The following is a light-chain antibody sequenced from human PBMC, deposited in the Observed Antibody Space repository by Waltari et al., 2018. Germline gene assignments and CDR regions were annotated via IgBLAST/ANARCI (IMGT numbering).Light chain of an antibody. Sequence: DIQMTQSPSTLSASVGDRVTITCRASQSISSWLAWYQQKPGKAPKLLIYKASSLERGVPSRFSGSGSGTEFTLTISSLQPDDFATYHCQHYDGYPWTFGQGTKVEIK. J-gene: IGKJ1*01. CDR3: QHYDGYPWT. CDR2: KAS. CDR1: QSISSW. V-gene: IGKV1-5*03.